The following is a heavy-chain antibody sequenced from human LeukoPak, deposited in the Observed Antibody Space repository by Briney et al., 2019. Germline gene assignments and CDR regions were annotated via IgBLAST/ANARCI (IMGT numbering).Heavy chain of an antibody. J-gene: IGHJ4*02. CDR1: GFTFSSFA. V-gene: IGHV3-23*01. D-gene: IGHD3-22*01. Sequence: PGGSMRLSCAASGFTFSSFAMSWVRQAPGRGLEWVSAISGSSGSTYYADSVKGRFTISRDNSKNTLYLEMNSLRAEDTAVYYCAKVSYYDRGHLDGWGEGTLVIVSS. CDR2: ISGSSGST. CDR3: AKVSYYDRGHLDG.